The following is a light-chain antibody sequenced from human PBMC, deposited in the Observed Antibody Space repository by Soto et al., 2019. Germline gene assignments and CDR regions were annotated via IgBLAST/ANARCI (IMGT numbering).Light chain of an antibody. CDR2: EVS. CDR3: TSYTSSSTLYV. CDR1: SSDVGGHNL. J-gene: IGLJ1*01. Sequence: QSALTQPASVSGSPGQSVTISCTGTSSDVGGHNLVSWYQQHPGKAPKLIIYEVSNRPSGLSYRFSGSKSGNTASLTISGLQAEDEADYYCTSYTSSSTLYVFGTGTKVTVL. V-gene: IGLV2-14*01.